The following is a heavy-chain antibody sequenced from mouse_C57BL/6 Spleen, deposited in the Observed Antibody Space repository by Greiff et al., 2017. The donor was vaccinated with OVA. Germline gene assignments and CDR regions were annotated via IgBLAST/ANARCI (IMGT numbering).Heavy chain of an antibody. CDR2: IDPETGGT. CDR3: THYYGSSYVRYFDY. Sequence: QVQLQQSGAELVRPGASVTLSCKASGYTFTDYEMHWVKQTPVHGLEWIGAIDPETGGTAYNQKFKGKAILTADKSSSTAYMELRSLTSEDSAVYYCTHYYGSSYVRYFDYWGQGTTLTVSS. CDR1: GYTFTDYE. V-gene: IGHV1-15*01. D-gene: IGHD1-1*01. J-gene: IGHJ2*01.